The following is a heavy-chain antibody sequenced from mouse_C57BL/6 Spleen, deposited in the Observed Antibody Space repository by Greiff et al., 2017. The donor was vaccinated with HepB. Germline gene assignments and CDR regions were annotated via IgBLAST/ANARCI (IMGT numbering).Heavy chain of an antibody. V-gene: IGHV2-2*01. CDR3: AREGVYYDYDAWFAY. CDR2: IWSGGNT. J-gene: IGHJ3*01. Sequence: QVQLQQSGPGLVQPSQSLSITCTVSGFSLTSYGVHWVRQSPGKGLEWLGVIWSGGNTDYNAAFISRLSISKDNSKSQVFFKMNSLQADDTAIYYCAREGVYYDYDAWFAYWGQGTLVTVSA. D-gene: IGHD2-4*01. CDR1: GFSLTSYG.